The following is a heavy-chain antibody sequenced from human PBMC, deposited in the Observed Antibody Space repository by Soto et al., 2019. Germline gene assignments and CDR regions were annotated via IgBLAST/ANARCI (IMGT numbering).Heavy chain of an antibody. J-gene: IGHJ6*02. V-gene: IGHV1-58*01. CDR3: ARVGGGTYYYYYDMDV. CDR2: IDVGSGNA. Sequence: SVKVSCKTSGFTFSSSAVHWVRQARGHRLQWIGWIDVGSGNANYAQMLQERIGISRDMSTSTAYMELSSLRSEDTVVHYCARVGGGTYYYYYDMDVWGQGTTVTVSS. CDR1: GFTFSSSA. D-gene: IGHD1-26*01.